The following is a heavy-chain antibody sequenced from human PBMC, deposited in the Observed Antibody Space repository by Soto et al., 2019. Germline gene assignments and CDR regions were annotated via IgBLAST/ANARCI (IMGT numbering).Heavy chain of an antibody. CDR2: TYYRSKWYN. D-gene: IGHD6-19*01. CDR1: GDSVSSNSAA. Sequence: SQTLSLTCAISGDSVSSNSAAWNWIRQSPSRGLEWLGRTYYRSKWYNDYAVSVKSRITINPDTSKNQFSLQLNSVTPEDTAVYYCATTQWQEGYYYYYMDFWGKGTTVTVSS. V-gene: IGHV6-1*01. J-gene: IGHJ6*03. CDR3: ATTQWQEGYYYYYMDF.